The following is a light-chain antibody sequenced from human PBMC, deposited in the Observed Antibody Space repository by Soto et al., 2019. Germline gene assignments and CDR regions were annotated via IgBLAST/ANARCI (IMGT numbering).Light chain of an antibody. J-gene: IGKJ5*01. CDR1: QGVSTW. CDR2: TAS. Sequence: DIQMTQSPSSVSASVGDRVTITCRAGQGVSTWLAWYQQKPGKAPNLLIYTASSLQSGVPSRFSGSGSGTDFTLTISSLQPEDFATYYCQQSYSTPITFGQGTRLEIK. V-gene: IGKV1-12*01. CDR3: QQSYSTPIT.